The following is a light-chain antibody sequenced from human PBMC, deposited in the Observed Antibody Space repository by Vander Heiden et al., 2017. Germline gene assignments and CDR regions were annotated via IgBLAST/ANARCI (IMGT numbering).Light chain of an antibody. V-gene: IGLV1-51*01. J-gene: IGLJ2*01. CDR2: DNY. Sequence: HSVLTQPPSASAAPGPKLTIPCSGSSSNIGNNYVSWSQQLPGTATKILIYDNYKRPSGIPDRFSGSKSGTSATLGITGLQTGDEADYYCGTWDSSLSAVVFGGGTNLTVL. CDR3: GTWDSSLSAVV. CDR1: SSNIGNNY.